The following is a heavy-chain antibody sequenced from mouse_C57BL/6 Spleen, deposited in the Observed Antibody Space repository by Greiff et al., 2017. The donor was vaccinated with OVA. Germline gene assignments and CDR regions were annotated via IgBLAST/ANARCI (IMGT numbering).Heavy chain of an antibody. D-gene: IGHD2-3*01. Sequence: EVKLMESGPGLVKPSQSLSLTCSVTGYSITSGYYWNWIRQFPGNKLEWMGYISYDGSNNYNPSLKNRISITRDTSKNQFFLKLNSVTTEDTATYYCARAFYDGYYDYWGQGTTLTVSS. CDR1: GYSITSGYY. J-gene: IGHJ2*01. V-gene: IGHV3-6*01. CDR3: ARAFYDGYYDY. CDR2: ISYDGSN.